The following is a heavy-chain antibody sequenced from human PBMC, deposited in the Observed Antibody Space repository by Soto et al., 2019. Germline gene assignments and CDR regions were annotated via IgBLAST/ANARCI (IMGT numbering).Heavy chain of an antibody. V-gene: IGHV3-73*01. CDR3: TRRYCSGGGCYSDFDY. Sequence: EVQLVESGGGLVQPGGSLKLSCAASGFTLSGFDIHWVRQASGEGLEWVGRIKTKVESYATELAASVKGRFTISRDDPKNRAYLEMNSLETEDTAVYYCTRRYCSGGGCYSDFDYWGQGALVTVSS. CDR2: IKTKVESYAT. CDR1: GFTLSGFD. J-gene: IGHJ4*02. D-gene: IGHD2-15*01.